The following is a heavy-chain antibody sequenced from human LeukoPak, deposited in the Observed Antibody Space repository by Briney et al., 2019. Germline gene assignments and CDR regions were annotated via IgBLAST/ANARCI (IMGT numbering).Heavy chain of an antibody. CDR3: ARGRLGGYCSSTSCYSGEYLHH. J-gene: IGHJ1*01. CDR1: GYTFTTYG. Sequence: ASVTVSCKASGYTFTTYGISWVRQAPGQGLEWMGWISADNGNTNYAQKLKGRVTMTTDTSTSTAYMELRSLRSDDTAVYYCARGRLGGYCSSTSCYSGEYLHHWGQGTLVTVSS. CDR2: ISADNGNT. V-gene: IGHV1-18*01. D-gene: IGHD2-2*02.